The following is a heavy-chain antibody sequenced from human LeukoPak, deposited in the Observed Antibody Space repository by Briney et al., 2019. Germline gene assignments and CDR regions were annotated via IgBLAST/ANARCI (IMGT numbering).Heavy chain of an antibody. CDR2: IYSGGST. D-gene: IGHD3-22*01. CDR1: GFTVSSNY. J-gene: IGHJ4*02. V-gene: IGHV3-66*01. Sequence: GGSLRLSCAASGFTVSSNYMSWVRQAPGKGLGWGSVIYSGGSTYYADSVKGRFTISRENSKNTLYLQMNSLRAEDTAVYYCARAGENYYDSSGPLDWWGQGTLVTVSS. CDR3: ARAGENYYDSSGPLDW.